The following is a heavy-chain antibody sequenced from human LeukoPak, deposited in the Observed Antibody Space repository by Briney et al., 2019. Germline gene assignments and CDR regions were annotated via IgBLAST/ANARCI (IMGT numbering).Heavy chain of an antibody. V-gene: IGHV1-3*01. J-gene: IGHJ4*02. CDR2: INAGNGNT. CDR1: GYTFTGYH. CDR3: ARVGVVVAAGFDY. D-gene: IGHD2-15*01. Sequence: ASVKVSCKASGYTFTGYHMHWVRQAPGQRLEWMGWINAGNGNTKYSQKFQGRVTITRDTSASTAYMELSSLRSEDTAVYCCARVGVVVAAGFDYWGQGTLVTVSS.